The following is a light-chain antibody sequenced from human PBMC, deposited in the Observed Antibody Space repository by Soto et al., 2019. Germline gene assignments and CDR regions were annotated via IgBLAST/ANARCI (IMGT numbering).Light chain of an antibody. Sequence: EIVLTQSPGTLSLSPGERATLSFRASQSVSNNYLAWYQQKPGQAPRLLIYASSNRATGIPDRFSGSASGTDFTLTINRLEPEDFAVYYCQLYGISPHFGQGTRLEIK. CDR3: QLYGISPH. CDR1: QSVSNNY. CDR2: ASS. V-gene: IGKV3-20*01. J-gene: IGKJ5*01.